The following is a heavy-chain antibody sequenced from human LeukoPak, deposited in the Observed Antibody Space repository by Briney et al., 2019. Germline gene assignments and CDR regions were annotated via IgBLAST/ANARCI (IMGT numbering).Heavy chain of an antibody. Sequence: ASVTVSCKASGGTFSSYAISWVRQAPGQGLEWMGGIIPIFGTANYAQKFQGRVTITADESTSTAYMELSSLRSEDTAVYYCARARRDEWDRRLEYDYWGQGTLVTVSS. CDR3: ARARRDEWDRRLEYDY. CDR2: IIPIFGTA. J-gene: IGHJ4*02. CDR1: GGTFSSYA. V-gene: IGHV1-69*13. D-gene: IGHD3-16*01.